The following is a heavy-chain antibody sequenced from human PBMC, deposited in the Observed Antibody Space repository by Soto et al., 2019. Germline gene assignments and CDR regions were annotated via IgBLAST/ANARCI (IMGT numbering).Heavy chain of an antibody. V-gene: IGHV1-69*12. CDR1: GDIFTKYT. CDR2: SIPISGVP. D-gene: IGHD2-8*02. J-gene: IGHJ5*02. CDR3: AREFCCTGAGYHGGGYDP. Sequence: QVQLVQSGAEMRKPGSSVKVSCTASGDIFTKYTISWVRQAPGQGLEWMGGSIPISGVPNYAQKFRGRATVSADECTSTVYLELSSLRSDATAIYYCAREFCCTGAGYHGGGYDPWGQGNRVTVSS.